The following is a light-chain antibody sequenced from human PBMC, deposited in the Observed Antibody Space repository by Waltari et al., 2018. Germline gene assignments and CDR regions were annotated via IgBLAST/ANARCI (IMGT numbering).Light chain of an antibody. CDR1: QSISSY. Sequence: DIQMTQSPSSLSASVGDRVTITCRASQSISSYLNWYQQKPGKAPKLLSYAASSLQSGVPSRFSGSGSGTDFTLTISSLQPEDFATYYCQQSDSTLTFGGGTKVEIK. J-gene: IGKJ4*01. CDR3: QQSDSTLT. V-gene: IGKV1-39*01. CDR2: AAS.